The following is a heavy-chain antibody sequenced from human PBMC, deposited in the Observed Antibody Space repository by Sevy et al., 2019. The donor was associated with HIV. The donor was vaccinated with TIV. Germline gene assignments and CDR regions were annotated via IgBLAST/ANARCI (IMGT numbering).Heavy chain of an antibody. Sequence: GGSLRLSCAVSGFTFSSYGMLWVRQAPGKGLEWVTSILYDGSNKYYADSLKGRFTISRDNSKNMLYLQMNSLRVEDTAIYYCVRGLAALPGYYYGLDVWGQGTTVTVSS. CDR1: GFTFSSYG. V-gene: IGHV3-30*03. CDR3: VRGLAALPGYYYGLDV. J-gene: IGHJ6*02. CDR2: ILYDGSNK. D-gene: IGHD6-6*01.